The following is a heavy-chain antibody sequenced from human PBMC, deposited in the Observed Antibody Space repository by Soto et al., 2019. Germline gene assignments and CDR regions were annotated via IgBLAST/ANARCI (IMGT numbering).Heavy chain of an antibody. Sequence: QVQLVQSGAEVKKPGASVKVSCKASGYTFTSYGISWVRQAPGQGLEWMGWISAYNGNTNYAQKLQGRVTMTTDTSTSTAYMELRSLRSDDTAVYYCAITAGYRSGWYTFGGVTHEGGYFDYWGQGTLVTVSS. J-gene: IGHJ4*02. CDR2: ISAYNGNT. V-gene: IGHV1-18*04. CDR3: AITAGYRSGWYTFGGVTHEGGYFDY. D-gene: IGHD6-19*01. CDR1: GYTFTSYG.